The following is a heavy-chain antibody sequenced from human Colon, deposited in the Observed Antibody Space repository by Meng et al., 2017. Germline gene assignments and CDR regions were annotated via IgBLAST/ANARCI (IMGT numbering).Heavy chain of an antibody. J-gene: IGHJ4*02. CDR3: ARGDNWNDLDY. D-gene: IGHD1-20*01. CDR2: ISYDEKNR. V-gene: IGHV3-30*04. CDR1: GFIFSYYA. Sequence: SLKISCTAPGFIFSYYALHWVRQAPGKGLEWVAVISYDEKNRYYADSVKGRFTISRDNSKDTLYLEMNSLRPEDTAVYYCARGDNWNDLDYWGQGTRGSVSS.